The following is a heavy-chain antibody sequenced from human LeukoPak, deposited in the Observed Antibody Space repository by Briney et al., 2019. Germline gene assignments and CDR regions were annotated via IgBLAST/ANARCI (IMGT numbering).Heavy chain of an antibody. CDR2: ISESGDIT. CDR1: GFTFSSNV. J-gene: IGHJ4*02. Sequence: GESLRLSCAASGFTFSSNVMTWVRQAPGKGLEWVSDISESGDITYYADSVKGRFTISRDNSKSTLFLQMNSLGAEDSAVYYCAKVERLSRVHYFDYWGQGTLVTVSS. CDR3: AKVERLSRVHYFDY. D-gene: IGHD3-10*01. V-gene: IGHV3-23*01.